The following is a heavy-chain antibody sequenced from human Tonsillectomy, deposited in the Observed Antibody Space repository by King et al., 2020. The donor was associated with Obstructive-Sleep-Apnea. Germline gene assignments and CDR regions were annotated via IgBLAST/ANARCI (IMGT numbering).Heavy chain of an antibody. CDR3: AGDCIGDSSSWFVAYYYYYGMDV. V-gene: IGHV4-39*07. J-gene: IGHJ6*02. CDR2: IYYSGST. CDR1: GGSISSSSYY. D-gene: IGHD6-13*01. Sequence: MQLQESGPGLVKPSETLSLTCTVSGGSISSSSYYWGWIRQPPGKGLEWIGSIYYSGSTYYNPSLKSRVTISVDTSKNQFSLKLSSVTAADTAVYYCAGDCIGDSSSWFVAYYYYYGMDVWGQGTTVTVSS.